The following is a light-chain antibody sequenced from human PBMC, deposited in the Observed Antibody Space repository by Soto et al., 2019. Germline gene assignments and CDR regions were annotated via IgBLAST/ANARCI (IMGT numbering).Light chain of an antibody. J-gene: IGKJ2*01. CDR1: QSVSN. CDR2: GAS. Sequence: EIVLTQSPGTLSLSPGERATLSCGARQSVSNLAWYQQRPGQAPRLLIYGASNRAIGIPDRFSGSGSGTDFTLTISRLEPEDFAVYYCQLYGSSRHTFGQGTKLEIK. CDR3: QLYGSSRHT. V-gene: IGKV3-20*01.